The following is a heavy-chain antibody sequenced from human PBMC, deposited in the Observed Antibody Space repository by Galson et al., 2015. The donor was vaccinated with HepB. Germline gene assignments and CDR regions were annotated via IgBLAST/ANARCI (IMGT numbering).Heavy chain of an antibody. J-gene: IGHJ6*02. Sequence: SVKVSCKASGYTFTSYGISWVRQAPGQGLEWMGWISAYNGNTNYAQKLQGRVTMTTDTSTGTAYMELRSLRSDDTAVYYCARDPSFSFGELLLRYYYYGMDVWGQGTTVTVSS. CDR1: GYTFTSYG. V-gene: IGHV1-18*01. CDR2: ISAYNGNT. D-gene: IGHD3-10*01. CDR3: ARDPSFSFGELLLRYYYYGMDV.